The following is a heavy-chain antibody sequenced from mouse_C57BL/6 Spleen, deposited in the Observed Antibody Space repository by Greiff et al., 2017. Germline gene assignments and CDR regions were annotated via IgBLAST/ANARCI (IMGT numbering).Heavy chain of an antibody. CDR3: ALYGNCGYFDV. V-gene: IGHV3-6*01. D-gene: IGHD2-1*01. Sequence: EVQLQESGPGLVKPSQSLSLTCSVTGYSITSGYYWNWIRQFPGNKLEWMGYISYDGSNNYNPSLKNRISITRDTSKNQFFLKLNSVTTEDTATYYCALYGNCGYFDVWGTGTTVTVSS. J-gene: IGHJ1*03. CDR1: GYSITSGYY. CDR2: ISYDGSN.